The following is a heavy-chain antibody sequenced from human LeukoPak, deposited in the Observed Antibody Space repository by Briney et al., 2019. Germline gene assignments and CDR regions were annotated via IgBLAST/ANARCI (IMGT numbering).Heavy chain of an antibody. CDR3: ARGHGSYYYYMDV. Sequence: ASVKVSCKGSGYTFTSYYMLWVRQAPGQGLEWMGWIHPNSGGTDYAQKFQGRVTMTRDTSTSTAYMELSRLRSDDTAVYHCARGHGSYYYYMDVWGKGTTVTVSS. D-gene: IGHD3-10*01. J-gene: IGHJ6*03. CDR2: IHPNSGGT. CDR1: GYTFTSYY. V-gene: IGHV1-2*02.